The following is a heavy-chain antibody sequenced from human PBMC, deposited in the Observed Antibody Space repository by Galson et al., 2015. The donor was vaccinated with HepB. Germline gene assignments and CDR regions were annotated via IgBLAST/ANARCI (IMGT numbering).Heavy chain of an antibody. CDR2: IIPILGIA. CDR1: GGTFSSYA. D-gene: IGHD3-22*01. Sequence: LVKVSCKASGGTFSSYAISWVRQAPGQGLEWMGRIIPILGIANYAQKFQGRVTITADKSTSTAYMELSSLRSEDTAVYYGARGSMIVGSMKGWGQGTLVTVSS. J-gene: IGHJ4*02. V-gene: IGHV1-69*04. CDR3: ARGSMIVGSMKG.